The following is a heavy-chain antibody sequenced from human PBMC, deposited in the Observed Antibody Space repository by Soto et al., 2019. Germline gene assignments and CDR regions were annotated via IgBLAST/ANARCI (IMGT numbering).Heavy chain of an antibody. J-gene: IGHJ4*02. V-gene: IGHV4-59*01. CDR1: GGSITSFY. D-gene: IGHD6-19*01. Sequence: PSETLSLTCTVSGGSITSFYCSWSRQTPGKGLEWIGHISYTGSTNYNPSLKSRVTIAVDTSKNQFSLNLTSVTAADTAVYYCAREGNGWYYSDYWGQGAQVTVSS. CDR2: ISYTGST. CDR3: AREGNGWYYSDY.